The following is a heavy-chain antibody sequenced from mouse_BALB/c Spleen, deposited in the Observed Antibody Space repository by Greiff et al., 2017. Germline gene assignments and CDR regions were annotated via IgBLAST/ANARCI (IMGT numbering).Heavy chain of an antibody. CDR1: GYTFTEYI. D-gene: IGHD2-10*01. CDR3: ARHEGAYYGNYDAMDY. J-gene: IGHJ4*01. CDR2: FYPGSGSI. V-gene: IGHV1-62-2*01. Sequence: QVHVKQSGAELVKPGASVKLSCKASGYTFTEYIIHWVKQRSGQGLEWIGWFYPGSGSIKYNEKFKDKATLTADKSSSTVYMELSRLTSEDAAVYFCARHEGAYYGNYDAMDYWGQGTSVTVSS.